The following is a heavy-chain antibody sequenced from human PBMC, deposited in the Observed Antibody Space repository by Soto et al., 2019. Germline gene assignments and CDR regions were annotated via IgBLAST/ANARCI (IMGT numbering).Heavy chain of an antibody. CDR1: GYTLTELS. CDR3: ATGQRDYDILTGYYFYYYGMDV. V-gene: IGHV1-24*01. CDR2: FDPEDGET. J-gene: IGHJ6*02. Sequence: ASVKVSCKVSGYTLTELSMHWVRQAPGKGLEWMGGFDPEDGETIYAQKFQGRVTMTDDTSTDTAYMELSSLRSEDTAVYYCATGQRDYDILTGYYFYYYGMDVWGQGTTVTVSS. D-gene: IGHD3-9*01.